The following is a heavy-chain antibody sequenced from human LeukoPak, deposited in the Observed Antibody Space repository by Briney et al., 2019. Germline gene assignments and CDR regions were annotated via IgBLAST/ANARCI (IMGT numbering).Heavy chain of an antibody. V-gene: IGHV3-66*03. CDR1: GFTVSSNY. CDR3: ARDLDYGDYVYGY. J-gene: IGHJ4*02. Sequence: GGSLRLSCAASGFTVSSNYMSWVRQAPGKGLEWVSVIYSSGSTYYADSVKGRFTISRDNSKNTLYLQMNSLRAEDTAVYYCARDLDYGDYVYGYWGQGTLVTVSS. CDR2: IYSSGST. D-gene: IGHD4-17*01.